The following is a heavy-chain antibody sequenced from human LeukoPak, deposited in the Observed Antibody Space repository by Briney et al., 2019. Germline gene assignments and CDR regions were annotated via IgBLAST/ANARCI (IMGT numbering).Heavy chain of an antibody. CDR2: TYYRSKWYY. J-gene: IGHJ4*02. CDR3: ARGYYYTY. V-gene: IGHV6-1*01. Sequence: SQTLSLTCAVSGDNVSRNTTAWNWIRQSPSGGLEWLGRTYYRSKWYYEYAVSVKGRITINPDTSRNQFSLQLNSVTPEDTAVYYCARGYYYTYWGQGTLVTVSS. CDR1: GDNVSRNTTA.